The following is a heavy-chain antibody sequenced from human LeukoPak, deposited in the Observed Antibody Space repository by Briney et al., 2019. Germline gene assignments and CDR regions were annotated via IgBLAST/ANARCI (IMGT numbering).Heavy chain of an antibody. J-gene: IGHJ3*02. CDR2: ISSSSYI. V-gene: IGHV3-21*01. CDR3: ARVSISDAFDI. CDR1: GFTLSSYN. D-gene: IGHD3-9*01. Sequence: PGGSLRLSCAASGFTLSSYNVNWVRQAPGKGLEWVSSISSSSYIFYADSVRGRFTISRDIPKNSLYLQMNSLRAEDTAVYYCARVSISDAFDIWGQGTMVTVSS.